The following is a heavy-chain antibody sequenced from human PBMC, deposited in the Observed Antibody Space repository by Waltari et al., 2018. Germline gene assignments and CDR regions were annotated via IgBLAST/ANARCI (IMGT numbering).Heavy chain of an antibody. V-gene: IGHV3-21*01. CDR1: GFTFSSYS. D-gene: IGHD6-13*01. J-gene: IGHJ4*02. Sequence: EVQLVESGGGLVKPGGSLRLSCAASGFTFSSYSMNWVRQAPGKGLEWVSSISSSSSYIYYADSVKGRFTISRDNAKNSLYLQMNSLRAEDTAVYYCARDRRGWKQLAEPLDYWGQGTLVTVSS. CDR3: ARDRRGWKQLAEPLDY. CDR2: ISSSSSYI.